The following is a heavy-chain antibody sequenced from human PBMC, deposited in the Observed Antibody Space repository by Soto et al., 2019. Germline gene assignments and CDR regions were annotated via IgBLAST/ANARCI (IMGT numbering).Heavy chain of an antibody. CDR1: GGTFTSYA. D-gene: IGHD5-18*01. Sequence: QVHLVQSGAEVRKPGSSVQVSCTTSGGTFTSYAVSWVRQVPGQGRQWMGGIIPGFDTTFYAQKFQGRVTITADESTNSAYMELRGLRAEDTAVYYCARDQGLFVHTGMVIDYYGMDVWGPGTTVTVSS. V-gene: IGHV1-69*01. CDR3: ARDQGLFVHTGMVIDYYGMDV. CDR2: IIPGFDTT. J-gene: IGHJ6*02.